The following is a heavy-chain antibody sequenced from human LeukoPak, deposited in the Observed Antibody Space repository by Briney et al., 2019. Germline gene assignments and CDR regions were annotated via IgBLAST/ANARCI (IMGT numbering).Heavy chain of an antibody. D-gene: IGHD2-8*01. Sequence: SETLSLTCTVSGGSISSSSYYWGWIRQPPGKGLEWIGSIYYSGSTYYNPSLKSRVTISVDTSKNQFSLKLSSVTAADTAVYYCARGILVKVYATFDYWGQGTPVTVSS. J-gene: IGHJ4*02. CDR3: ARGILVKVYATFDY. CDR2: IYYSGST. CDR1: GGSISSSSYY. V-gene: IGHV4-39*01.